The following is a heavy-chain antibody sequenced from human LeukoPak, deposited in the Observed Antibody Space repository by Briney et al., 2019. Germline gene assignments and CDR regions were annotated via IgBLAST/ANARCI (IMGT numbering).Heavy chain of an antibody. CDR2: LSGDGYST. V-gene: IGHV3-23*01. CDR3: AKHSSGWFGSRRDFDY. J-gene: IGHJ4*02. Sequence: GGSLRLSCTASGFTFRSYGMTWVRQAPGKGLEWGSGLSGDGYSTYYADFVKGRFTISRDNSKNTLYLQMNSLRADDTAEYYCAKHSSGWFGSRRDFDYWGQGTLVTVSS. D-gene: IGHD6-19*01. CDR1: GFTFRSYG.